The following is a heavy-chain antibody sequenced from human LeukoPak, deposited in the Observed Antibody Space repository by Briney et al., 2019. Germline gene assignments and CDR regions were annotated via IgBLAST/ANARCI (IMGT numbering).Heavy chain of an antibody. CDR3: ARNLYCSGGSCYSDY. CDR1: GYTFTSYG. J-gene: IGHJ4*02. Sequence: ASVKVSCKASGYTFTSYGISWVRQAPGQGLGWMGWISAYNGNTNYAQKLQGRVTMATDTSTSTAYMELRSLRSDDTAVYYCARNLYCSGGSCYSDYWGQGTLVTVSS. V-gene: IGHV1-18*01. D-gene: IGHD2-15*01. CDR2: ISAYNGNT.